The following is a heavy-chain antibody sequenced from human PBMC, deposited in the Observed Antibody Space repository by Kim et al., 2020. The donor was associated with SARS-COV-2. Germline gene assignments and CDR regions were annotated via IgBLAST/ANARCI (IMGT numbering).Heavy chain of an antibody. D-gene: IGHD4-4*01. Sequence: GGSLRLSCAASGFTFNNYGMHWVRQAPGKGLEWVAVVSHDGSKTHYVDSVKGRFTVSRDNSNDTLFLQMNSLRAEDTAMYYCAKDRGSIWYLDYWGLGTL. CDR1: GFTFNNYG. J-gene: IGHJ4*02. CDR3: AKDRGSIWYLDY. V-gene: IGHV3-30*18. CDR2: VSHDGSKT.